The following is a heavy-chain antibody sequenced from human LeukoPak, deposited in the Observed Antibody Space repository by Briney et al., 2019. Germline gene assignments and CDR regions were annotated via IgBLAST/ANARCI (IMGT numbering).Heavy chain of an antibody. D-gene: IGHD2-21*01. CDR2: IRTTTPTI. Sequence: GGSLRLSCAASGFTFSSYSMNWVRQAPGKGLEWVAYIRTTTPTIYYADSVKGRFTISRDDAKNSLSLQMNSLRVEDTAIYYCARVHRWGCDYWGQGILVTVSS. CDR3: ARVHRWGCDY. V-gene: IGHV3-48*01. CDR1: GFTFSSYS. J-gene: IGHJ4*02.